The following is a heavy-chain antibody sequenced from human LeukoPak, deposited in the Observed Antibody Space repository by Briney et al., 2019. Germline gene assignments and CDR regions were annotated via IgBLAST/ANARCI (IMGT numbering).Heavy chain of an antibody. D-gene: IGHD5-24*01. CDR3: ARGATIIETVYFDF. V-gene: IGHV4-34*01. J-gene: IGHJ4*02. Sequence: PPETPSLTRAVSLGSSCRYFWSWMPESPGKGVEWIAEIDHRGDANDEPAVKSRVTISVHTSNNHFSPKGRSLTAADTAVYYCARGATIIETVYFDFWGQGTLVTVSS. CDR1: LGSSCRYF. CDR2: IDHRGDA.